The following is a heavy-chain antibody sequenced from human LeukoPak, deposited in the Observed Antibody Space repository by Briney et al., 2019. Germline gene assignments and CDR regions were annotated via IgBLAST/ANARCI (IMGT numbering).Heavy chain of an antibody. J-gene: IGHJ4*02. CDR2: SHLSGSA. CDR3: AGGGYCSSASCHAPLFDW. CDR1: GASVRRYY. V-gene: IGHV4-59*02. D-gene: IGHD2-2*01. Sequence: KPSETLSLTCTVSGASVRRYYSSWIRQSPGKGLEWIGYSHLSGSANFNPSLKSRVSISVDTSKNQFSLNLRSLTAADTAVYYCAGGGYCSSASCHAPLFDWWGPGILVTVSS.